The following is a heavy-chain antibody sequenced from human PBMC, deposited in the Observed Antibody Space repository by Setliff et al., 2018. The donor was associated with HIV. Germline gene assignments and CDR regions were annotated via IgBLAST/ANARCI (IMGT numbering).Heavy chain of an antibody. Sequence: ASVKVSCKASGYIFTDYFIHWVRQAPGQGLEWMGWIDHDSGDTAYAQRFQGTVTMTTDTSIKTAFLELRRLTSDDTAISYCASDSLSYDNVGHWGQGSQVTVSS. CDR3: ASDSLSYDNVGH. D-gene: IGHD3-22*01. V-gene: IGHV1-2*02. J-gene: IGHJ4*02. CDR2: IDHDSGDT. CDR1: GYIFTDYF.